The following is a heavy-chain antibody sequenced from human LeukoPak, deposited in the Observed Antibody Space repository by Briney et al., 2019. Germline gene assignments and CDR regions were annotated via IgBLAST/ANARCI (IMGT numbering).Heavy chain of an antibody. Sequence: GGSLRLSCAASGFTFSDYYMSWIRQAPGKGLEWVSYISSSSSYTNYANSVKGRFTISRDNAKNSLYLQMNSLRAEDTAVYYCARAAAYYYGSGSDRPYDYWGQGTLVTVSS. D-gene: IGHD3-10*01. J-gene: IGHJ4*02. V-gene: IGHV3-11*05. CDR2: ISSSSSYT. CDR1: GFTFSDYY. CDR3: ARAAAYYYGSGSDRPYDY.